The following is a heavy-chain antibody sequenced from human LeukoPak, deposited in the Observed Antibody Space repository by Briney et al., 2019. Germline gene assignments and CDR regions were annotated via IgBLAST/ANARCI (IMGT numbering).Heavy chain of an antibody. J-gene: IGHJ6*02. CDR3: AKDLKAAHGMDV. V-gene: IGHV1-69*04. CDR2: IIPIFGIA. CDR1: GGTFSSYA. D-gene: IGHD6-6*01. Sequence: SVKVSCKASGGTFSSYAISWVRQAPGQGLEWMGRIIPIFGIANYAQKFQGRVTITADKSTSTAYMELSSLRSEDTAVYYCAKDLKAAHGMDVWGQGTTVTVSS.